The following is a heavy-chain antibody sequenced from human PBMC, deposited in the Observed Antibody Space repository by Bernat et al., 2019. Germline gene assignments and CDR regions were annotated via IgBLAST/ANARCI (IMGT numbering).Heavy chain of an antibody. CDR1: GGTFSSYA. Sequence: HLGESGAEVKKPGSSVKVSCKASGGTFSSYAISWVRQAPGQGLEWMGGIIPIFGTANYAQKFQGRVTITADESTSTAYMELSSLRSEDTAVYYCATTLAARLYAFDIWGQGTMVTVSS. V-gene: IGHV1-69*01. J-gene: IGHJ3*02. CDR3: ATTLAARLYAFDI. CDR2: IIPIFGTA. D-gene: IGHD6-6*01.